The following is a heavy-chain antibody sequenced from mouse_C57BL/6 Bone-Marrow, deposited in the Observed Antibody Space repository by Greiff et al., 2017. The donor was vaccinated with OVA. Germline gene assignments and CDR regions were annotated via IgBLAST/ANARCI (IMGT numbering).Heavy chain of an antibody. V-gene: IGHV5-2*01. Sequence: DVKLVESGGGLVQPGESLKLSCESNEYEFPSHDMSWVRKTPEKRLELVAAINSDGGSTYYPDTMERRFIISRDNTKKTLYLHMSSLRSEDTALYDCARHSSGYYAMDYWGQGTSVTVSS. D-gene: IGHD3-1*01. J-gene: IGHJ4*01. CDR1: EYEFPSHD. CDR2: INSDGGST. CDR3: ARHSSGYYAMDY.